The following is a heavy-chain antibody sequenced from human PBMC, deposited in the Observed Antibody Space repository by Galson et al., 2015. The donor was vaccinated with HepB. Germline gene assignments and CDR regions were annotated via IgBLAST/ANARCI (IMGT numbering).Heavy chain of an antibody. CDR3: ARAAGDSSTYANDF. CDR2: TYYRSKWYK. CDR1: GDSVSSNSAA. V-gene: IGHV6-1*01. Sequence: CAISGDSVSSNSAAWNWIRQSPSRGLEWLGRTYYRSKWYKDYAVSVKSRITINPDTSKNQVSLQLECVTPEDTAVYYCARAAGDSSTYANDFWGQGTQVTVSS. J-gene: IGHJ4*02. D-gene: IGHD5-18*01.